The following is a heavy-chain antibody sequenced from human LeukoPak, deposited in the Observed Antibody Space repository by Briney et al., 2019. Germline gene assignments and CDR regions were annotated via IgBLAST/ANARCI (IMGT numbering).Heavy chain of an antibody. V-gene: IGHV1-2*02. Sequence: ASVKVSCKASGYTFTGYYMHWVRQAPGRGLEWMGWINPNSGGTNYAQKFQGRVTMTRDTSISTAYMELSRLRSDDTAVYYCARLGFTTAIPNDYWGQGTLVTVSS. D-gene: IGHD2-2*02. CDR3: ARLGFTTAIPNDY. CDR2: INPNSGGT. J-gene: IGHJ4*02. CDR1: GYTFTGYY.